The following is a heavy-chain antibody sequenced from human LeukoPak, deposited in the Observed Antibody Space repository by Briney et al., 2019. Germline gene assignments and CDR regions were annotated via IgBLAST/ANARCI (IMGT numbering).Heavy chain of an antibody. D-gene: IGHD3-22*01. V-gene: IGHV1-18*01. CDR1: GYTFTSYG. Sequence: ASVKVSCKASGYTFTSYGISWVRQAPGQGLEWMGWISAYNGNTNYAQKLQGRVTMTADTSTSTAYMELRSLRSDDTAVYYCARDHYYDSSGYYYNWGQGTLVTVSS. J-gene: IGHJ4*02. CDR3: ARDHYYDSSGYYYN. CDR2: ISAYNGNT.